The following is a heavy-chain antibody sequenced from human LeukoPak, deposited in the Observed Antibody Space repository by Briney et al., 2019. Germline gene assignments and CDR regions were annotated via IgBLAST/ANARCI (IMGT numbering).Heavy chain of an antibody. CDR2: IWYDGSNK. V-gene: IGHV3-33*01. CDR3: ARGGLRGVINY. CDR1: GFTFSSYG. Sequence: GGSLRLSCAASGFTFSSYGMHWVRQAPGKGLEWVAVIWYDGSNKYYADSVKGRFTISRDNSKNTLYLQMNSLRAEDTAVYYCARGGLRGVINYWGQGTLVTVSS. D-gene: IGHD3-10*01. J-gene: IGHJ4*02.